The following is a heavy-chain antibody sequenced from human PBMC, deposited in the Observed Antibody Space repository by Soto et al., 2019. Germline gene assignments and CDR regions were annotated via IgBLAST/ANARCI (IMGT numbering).Heavy chain of an antibody. Sequence: ASVKVSCKASGYTFTSYYMHWVRQAPGQGLEWMGIINPSGGSTSYAQKFQGRVTMTRDTSTSTVYMELSSLRSEDTAVYYCASGVYDSSGYYFYYYYGMDAWGQGTTVTVSS. D-gene: IGHD3-22*01. CDR2: INPSGGST. CDR3: ASGVYDSSGYYFYYYYGMDA. J-gene: IGHJ6*02. V-gene: IGHV1-46*01. CDR1: GYTFTSYY.